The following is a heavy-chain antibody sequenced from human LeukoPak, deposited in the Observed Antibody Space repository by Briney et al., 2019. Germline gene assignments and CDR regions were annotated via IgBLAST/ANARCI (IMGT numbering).Heavy chain of an antibody. D-gene: IGHD2-2*01. CDR3: ARVSITGYCSSTSCYYFDY. CDR1: GGSISSYY. V-gene: IGHV4-59*08. Sequence: SETLSLTCTVSGGSISSYYWSWIRQPPGKGLEWIGYIYYSGSTNYNPSLKSRVTISVDTSKNQFSLKLSSVTAADTAVYYCARVSITGYCSSTSCYYFDYWGQGTLVTVSS. J-gene: IGHJ4*02. CDR2: IYYSGST.